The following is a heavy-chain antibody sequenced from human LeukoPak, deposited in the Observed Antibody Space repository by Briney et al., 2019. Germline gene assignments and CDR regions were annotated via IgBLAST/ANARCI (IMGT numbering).Heavy chain of an antibody. CDR1: GFTFSSYS. Sequence: GGSLRLSCAASGFTFSSYSMNWVRQAPGKGLEWVSSISSSSSYIYYADSVKGRFTISRDNAKNSLYLQMNSLRAEDTAVYYCARDGIYHLGYYYGMDVWGQGTTVTVSS. CDR3: ARDGIYHLGYYYGMDV. D-gene: IGHD1-14*01. CDR2: ISSSSSYI. V-gene: IGHV3-21*01. J-gene: IGHJ6*02.